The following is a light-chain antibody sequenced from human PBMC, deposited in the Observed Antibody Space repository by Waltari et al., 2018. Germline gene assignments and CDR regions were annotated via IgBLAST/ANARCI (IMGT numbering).Light chain of an antibody. CDR2: YDS. J-gene: IGLJ3*02. CDR3: QVWDFTQGV. Sequence: SYVLNQPPSVSVAPGKTARISCGGTSLGTKTVHWYQQKPGQAPVLVIHYDSGRPSGIPERFSGSTSGNTATLTIKWVEAGDEAECFCQVWDFTQGVFGGGTKLTVL. CDR1: SLGTKT. V-gene: IGLV3-21*04.